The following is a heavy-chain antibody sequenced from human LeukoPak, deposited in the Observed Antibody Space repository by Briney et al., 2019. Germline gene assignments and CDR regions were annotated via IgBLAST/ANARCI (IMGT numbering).Heavy chain of an antibody. CDR3: AKDLGPYSSGWYVGDAFDI. CDR2: ISGSGGST. V-gene: IGHV3-23*01. CDR1: GFTFSSYA. D-gene: IGHD6-19*01. J-gene: IGHJ3*02. Sequence: GGSLRLSCAASGFTFSSYAMSWVRQAPGKGLEWVSAISGSGGSTYYADSVKGRFTISRDNSKNTLYLQMNSLRAEDTAVHYCAKDLGPYSSGWYVGDAFDIWGQGTMVTVSS.